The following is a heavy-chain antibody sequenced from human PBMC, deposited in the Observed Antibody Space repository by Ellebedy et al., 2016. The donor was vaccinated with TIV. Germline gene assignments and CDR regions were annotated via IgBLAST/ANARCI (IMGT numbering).Heavy chain of an antibody. CDR3: ARGGPLLMVPYGWFDP. D-gene: IGHD2-8*01. CDR2: INPNSGGT. J-gene: IGHJ5*02. Sequence: ASVKVSCXASGYTFTGYYMHWVRQAPGQGLEWMGWINPNSGGTNYAQKFQGWVTMTRDTSISTAYMELSRLRSDDTAVYYCARGGPLLMVPYGWFDPWGQGTLVTVSS. CDR1: GYTFTGYY. V-gene: IGHV1-2*04.